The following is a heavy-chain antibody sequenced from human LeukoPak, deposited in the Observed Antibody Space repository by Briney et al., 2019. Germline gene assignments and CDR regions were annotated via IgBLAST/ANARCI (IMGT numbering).Heavy chain of an antibody. Sequence: PSETLSLTCTVSGGSISSYYWSWIRQPPGKGLEGIGYIYYSGSTNYNPSLKSRVTISVDTSKNQFSLKLSSVTAADTAVYYCARGVYGSGSYLSDPWGQGTLVTVSS. J-gene: IGHJ5*02. D-gene: IGHD3-10*01. V-gene: IGHV4-59*01. CDR1: GGSISSYY. CDR3: ARGVYGSGSYLSDP. CDR2: IYYSGST.